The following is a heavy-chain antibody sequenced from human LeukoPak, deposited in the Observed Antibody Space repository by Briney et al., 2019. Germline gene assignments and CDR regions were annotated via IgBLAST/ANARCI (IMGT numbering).Heavy chain of an antibody. D-gene: IGHD1-26*01. CDR3: ARVKGHSRGSYSFDY. Sequence: PEGSLRLSCAGSGFTFSSYSMNWVRQAPGKVLEWVAYISSSSTSIYYADPVKGRFTISRDNAKNSLYLQMNSLRDEDMAVYYCARVKGHSRGSYSFDYWGQGTLVTVSS. CDR2: ISSSSTSI. CDR1: GFTFSSYS. V-gene: IGHV3-48*02. J-gene: IGHJ4*02.